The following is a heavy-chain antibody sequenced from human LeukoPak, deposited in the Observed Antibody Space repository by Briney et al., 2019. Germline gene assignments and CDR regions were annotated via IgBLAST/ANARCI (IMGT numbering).Heavy chain of an antibody. J-gene: IGHJ4*02. CDR3: AKERVATTAFDY. CDR1: GFIFTDYG. Sequence: GGSLRLSCAASGFIFTDYGMHWVRQAPGKGLEWVSSISSSSSHIYYADSVKGRFTISRDNAKNSLYLQMNSLRAEDTAVYYCAKERVATTAFDYWGQGTLVTVSS. CDR2: ISSSSSHI. V-gene: IGHV3-21*04. D-gene: IGHD5-24*01.